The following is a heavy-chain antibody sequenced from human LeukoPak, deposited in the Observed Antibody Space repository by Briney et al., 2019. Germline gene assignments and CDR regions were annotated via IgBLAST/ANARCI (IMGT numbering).Heavy chain of an antibody. CDR1: GYTFTGYY. CDR3: ARDQYWVPEAENFFDDY. CDR2: INPSSGGT. V-gene: IGHV1-2*02. J-gene: IGHJ4*02. D-gene: IGHD2-8*02. Sequence: ASVKVSCKASGYTFTGYYMLWVRQAPGQGLEGMGWINPSSGGTNYSQQFQGRGTITSDTSISTPYMELSRLRSDDTAVYYCARDQYWVPEAENFFDDYWGQGTLVTVSS.